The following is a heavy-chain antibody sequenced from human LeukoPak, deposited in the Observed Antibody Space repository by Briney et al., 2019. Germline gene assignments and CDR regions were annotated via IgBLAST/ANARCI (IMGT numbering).Heavy chain of an antibody. CDR1: GGSISSGGYY. V-gene: IGHV4-30-2*01. Sequence: PSETLSLTCTVSGGSISSGGYYWSWIRQPPGKGLEWIGYIYHSGSTYYNPSLKSRVTISVDRSKNQCSLKLSSVTAADTAVYYCARGVRFLEWFRPEFDAFDIWGQRTMVPVFS. CDR2: IYHSGST. CDR3: ARGVRFLEWFRPEFDAFDI. J-gene: IGHJ3*02. D-gene: IGHD3-3*01.